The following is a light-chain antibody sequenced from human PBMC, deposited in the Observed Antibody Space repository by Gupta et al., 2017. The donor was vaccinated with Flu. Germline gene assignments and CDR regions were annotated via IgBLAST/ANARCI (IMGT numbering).Light chain of an antibody. CDR2: DDS. V-gene: IGLV3-21*02. CDR1: NIGSKS. Sequence: SYVLTQSPSVSVAPGQTARSTCGGNNIGSKSVHWYQQKPGQAPVLVVYDDSDRPSGIPERFSGSNSGTTATLTFSRVEAGDEADYYCQVWDSSSDHRVFGGGTKLTVL. CDR3: QVWDSSSDHRV. J-gene: IGLJ3*02.